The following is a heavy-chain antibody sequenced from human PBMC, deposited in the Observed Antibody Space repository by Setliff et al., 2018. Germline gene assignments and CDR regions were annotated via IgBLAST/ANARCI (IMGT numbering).Heavy chain of an antibody. V-gene: IGHV4-39*01. CDR1: GGSLRDSAIF. J-gene: IGHJ6*03. Sequence: SETLSLTCTVSGGSLRDSAIFWGWIRQPPGKGLEWIGSTYYNGDTYYNPSLKSRVTMSLDTSVNQFSQKSSSVTAADTALYYCARHVGIRGRGYNYDYHYMDVWGKGTTVTVSS. D-gene: IGHD3-10*01. CDR3: ARHVGIRGRGYNYDYHYMDV. CDR2: TYYNGDT.